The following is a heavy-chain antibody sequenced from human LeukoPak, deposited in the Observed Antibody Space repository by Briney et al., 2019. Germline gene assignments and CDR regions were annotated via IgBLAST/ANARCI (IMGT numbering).Heavy chain of an antibody. D-gene: IGHD6-19*01. CDR3: ARVGYSSGWYDEFDYFDY. CDR2: INSDGSST. J-gene: IGHJ4*02. CDR1: GFTFSSYW. Sequence: PGGSLRLSCAASGFTFSSYWMHWVRQAPGKGLVWVSCINSDGSSTSYADSVKGRFTISRDNAKNTLYLQMNSLRAEDTAVYYCARVGYSSGWYDEFDYFDYWGQGTLVTVSS. V-gene: IGHV3-74*01.